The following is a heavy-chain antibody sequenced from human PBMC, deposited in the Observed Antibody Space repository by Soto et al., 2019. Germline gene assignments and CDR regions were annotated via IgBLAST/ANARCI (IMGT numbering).Heavy chain of an antibody. CDR1: GGSVNNANYF. J-gene: IGHJ6*02. CDR3: ARDADYGGSRGGMDV. D-gene: IGHD4-17*01. Sequence: QVRLEESGPGLVKPSETLSLICSVSGGSVNNANYFWNCIRHHPENGLEWIGYIYYSGSTRYNPSFKTRATLSIDTSKNQFSLRLNSVTVADTAVYFCARDADYGGSRGGMDVWGRGTTVTVSS. V-gene: IGHV4-31*03. CDR2: IYYSGST.